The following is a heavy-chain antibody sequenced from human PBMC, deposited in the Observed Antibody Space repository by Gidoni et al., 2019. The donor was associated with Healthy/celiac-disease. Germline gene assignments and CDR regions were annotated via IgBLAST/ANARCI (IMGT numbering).Heavy chain of an antibody. CDR3: TTDLGGGSGWYEAFDI. V-gene: IGHV3-15*07. D-gene: IGHD6-19*01. CDR2: IKSKTDGGTT. Sequence: EVQLVESGGGLVKPGGSLRLSCAASGFTFSNAWMNWVRQAPGKGLEWVGRIKSKTDGGTTDYAAPVKGRFTISRDDSKNTLYLQMNSLKTEDTAVYYCTTDLGGGSGWYEAFDIWGQGTMVTVSS. CDR1: GFTFSNAW. J-gene: IGHJ3*02.